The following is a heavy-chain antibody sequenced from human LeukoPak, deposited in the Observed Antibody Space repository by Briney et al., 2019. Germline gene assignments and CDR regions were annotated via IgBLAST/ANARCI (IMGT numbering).Heavy chain of an antibody. D-gene: IGHD3-22*01. J-gene: IGHJ4*02. CDR1: GGSISSGSYY. CDR2: IYTSGST. V-gene: IGHV4-61*02. CDR3: ARVTTGGYYNC. Sequence: PSETLSLTCSVSGGSISSGSYYWSWIRQPAGKGLEWIGRIYTSGSTNCNPSLKSRVTMSFDASNNQFSLRLSSVTAADTAVYYCARVTTGGYYNCWGQGTLVTVSS.